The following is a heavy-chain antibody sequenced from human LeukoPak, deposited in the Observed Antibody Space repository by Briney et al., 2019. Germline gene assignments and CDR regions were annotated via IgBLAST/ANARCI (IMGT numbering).Heavy chain of an antibody. D-gene: IGHD1-26*01. CDR2: IGYDGSNK. J-gene: IGHJ6*03. Sequence: GGSLRLVWAASGLTVSSDGMQWVRQHPGKGRGWLAFIGYDGSNKYYADSVKGRFTNSTDNSKNTLYLQMNSLRAEDTAVYYCAKPVRWGIDYYYYYMDVWGKGTTVTVSS. CDR3: AKPVRWGIDYYYYYMDV. CDR1: GLTVSSDG. V-gene: IGHV3-30*02.